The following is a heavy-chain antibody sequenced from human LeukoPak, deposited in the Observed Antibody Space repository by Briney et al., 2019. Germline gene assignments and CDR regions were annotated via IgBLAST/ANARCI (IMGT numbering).Heavy chain of an antibody. CDR1: GFIFSTYG. D-gene: IGHD3-16*01. V-gene: IGHV3-30*02. Sequence: GGSLRLSCAASGFIFSTYGMYWVRQAPGKGLEWVAFIRHDGSIKNYADSVKSRSTISRDNSKNTLYLQMNSLRAEDTAVYYCAKDSLADIDYWGQGTLVTVSS. CDR3: AKDSLADIDY. CDR2: IRHDGSIK. J-gene: IGHJ4*02.